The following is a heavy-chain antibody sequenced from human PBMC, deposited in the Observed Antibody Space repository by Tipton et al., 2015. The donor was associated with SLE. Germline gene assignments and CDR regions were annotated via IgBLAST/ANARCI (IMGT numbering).Heavy chain of an antibody. CDR3: ARSPITIFGVGAFDI. Sequence: TLSLTCAVYGGSFSGYYWSWIRQPPGKGLEWIGEINHSGSTNYNPSLKSRVTISVDTSKNQFSLKLSSVTAADTAVYYCARSPITIFGVGAFDIWGQGTMVTVSS. CDR1: GGSFSGYY. CDR2: INHSGST. V-gene: IGHV4-34*01. J-gene: IGHJ3*02. D-gene: IGHD3-3*01.